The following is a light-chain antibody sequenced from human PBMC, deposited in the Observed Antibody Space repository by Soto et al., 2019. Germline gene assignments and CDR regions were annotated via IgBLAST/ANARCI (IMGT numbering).Light chain of an antibody. CDR3: QQRSDWPVT. Sequence: EIVLTQSPATLSLSPGERATLSCRASQSVRTSLAWYQQKPDQAPRLLIYDASNRATGIPARFSGSGSGTDFTLTISRIEPEDGAVYYCQQRSDWPVTFGPGTTVDNK. V-gene: IGKV3-11*01. CDR1: QSVRTS. CDR2: DAS. J-gene: IGKJ3*01.